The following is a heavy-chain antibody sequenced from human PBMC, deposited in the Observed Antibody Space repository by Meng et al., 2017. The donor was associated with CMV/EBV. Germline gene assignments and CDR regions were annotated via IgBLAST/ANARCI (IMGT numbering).Heavy chain of an antibody. Sequence: QVRLQESGPGLVKPSATLSLTCTVSGGSISSYYWSWIRQPAGKGLEWIGRIYTSGSTNYNPSLKSRVTMSVDTSKNQFSLKLSSVTAADTAVYYCARGGLYYYDSSGHFDYWGQGTLVTVSS. V-gene: IGHV4-4*07. CDR1: GGSISSYY. CDR2: IYTSGST. CDR3: ARGGLYYYDSSGHFDY. J-gene: IGHJ4*02. D-gene: IGHD3-22*01.